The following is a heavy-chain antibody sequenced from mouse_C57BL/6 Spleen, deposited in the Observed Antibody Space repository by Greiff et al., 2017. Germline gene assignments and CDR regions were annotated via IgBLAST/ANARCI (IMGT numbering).Heavy chain of an antibody. CDR1: GYTFTSYW. Sequence: QVQLQQPGAELVKPGASVKLSCKASGYTFTSYWMQWVKQRPGQGLEWIGEIDPSDSYTNYNQKFKGKATLTVDTSSSTAYMQLSSLTSEDSAVYYCARGHYDYAWFAYWGQGTLVTVSA. CDR3: ARGHYDYAWFAY. CDR2: IDPSDSYT. J-gene: IGHJ3*01. V-gene: IGHV1-50*01. D-gene: IGHD2-4*01.